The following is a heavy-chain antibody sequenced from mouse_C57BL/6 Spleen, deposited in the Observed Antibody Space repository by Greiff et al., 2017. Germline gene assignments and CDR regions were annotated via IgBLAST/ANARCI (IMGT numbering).Heavy chain of an antibody. Sequence: ESGPGLVKPSQSLSLTCSVTGYSITSGYYWNLIRQFPGNILEWMGFISYDGSNNYNPSLKNRTSITRDTSKNQCYMKLNSVTTEDTATYYCASPITTVDPPAWFAYWGQGTLVTVSA. CDR2: ISYDGSN. V-gene: IGHV3-6*01. CDR1: GYSITSGYY. CDR3: ASPITTVDPPAWFAY. D-gene: IGHD1-1*01. J-gene: IGHJ3*01.